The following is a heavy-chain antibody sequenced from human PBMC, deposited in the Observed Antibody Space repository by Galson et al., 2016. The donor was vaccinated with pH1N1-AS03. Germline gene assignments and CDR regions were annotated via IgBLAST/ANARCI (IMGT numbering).Heavy chain of an antibody. J-gene: IGHJ6*02. CDR1: GFTFSNAW. CDR2: FKSKSDGGTT. CDR3: STDETFYYYYGMDV. Sequence: LRLSCAASGFTFSNAWMTWVRQAPGKGLEWVGRFKSKSDGGTTDYAAPVKARFTISRDDSKNTLYLQMNSLKTEDTAVYYCSTDETFYYYYGMDVWGRGTTVTVSS. V-gene: IGHV3-15*01.